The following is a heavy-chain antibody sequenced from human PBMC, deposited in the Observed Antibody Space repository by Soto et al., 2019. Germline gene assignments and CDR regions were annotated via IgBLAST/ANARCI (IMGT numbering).Heavy chain of an antibody. D-gene: IGHD3-22*01. CDR3: AKEWVYDSSGWSFDY. CDR1: GFTFSSYG. J-gene: IGHJ4*02. Sequence: QPGGSLRLSCAASGFTFSSYGMHWVRQAPGKGLEWVAVISNDGSNKYYADSVKGRFTISRDNSKNTLYLQMNSLRAEDTAVYYCAKEWVYDSSGWSFDYWGQGTLVTVS. V-gene: IGHV3-30*18. CDR2: ISNDGSNK.